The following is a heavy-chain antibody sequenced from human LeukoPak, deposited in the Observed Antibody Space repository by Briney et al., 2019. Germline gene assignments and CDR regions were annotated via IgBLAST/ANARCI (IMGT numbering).Heavy chain of an antibody. V-gene: IGHV4-34*01. D-gene: IGHD6-6*01. CDR3: ARGQARRFDY. Sequence: SETLSLTCAVYGGSFSGYYWSWIRQPPRKGLEWIGEINHSGGTNYNPSLKSRVTISVDTSKNQFSLKLSSVTAADTAVYYCARGQARRFDYWGQGTLVTVSS. J-gene: IGHJ4*02. CDR2: INHSGGT. CDR1: GGSFSGYY.